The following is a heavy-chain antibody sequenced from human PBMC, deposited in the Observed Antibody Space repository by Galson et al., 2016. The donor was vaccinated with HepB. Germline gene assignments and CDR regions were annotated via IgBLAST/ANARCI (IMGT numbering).Heavy chain of an antibody. CDR2: ISGSGGDT. Sequence: SLRLSCAASGFTFSNYGMSWVRQAPGKGLEWVSVISGSGGDTYYADSVKGRFTISRDNSKNTLYLQMNSLRAEDTALYYCAKGGTYSSSSGYYFEYWGQGTLVTVSS. V-gene: IGHV3-23*01. CDR3: AKGGTYSSSSGYYFEY. CDR1: GFTFSNYG. J-gene: IGHJ4*02. D-gene: IGHD6-6*01.